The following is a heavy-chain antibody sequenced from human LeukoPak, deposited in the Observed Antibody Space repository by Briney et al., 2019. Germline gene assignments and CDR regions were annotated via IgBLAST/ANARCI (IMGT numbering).Heavy chain of an antibody. Sequence: GGSLRLSCAASGFTFSSYAMGWVRQAPGKGLEWVSAISGSGGSTYCADSVKGRFTISRDNSKNTLYLQMNSLRAEDTAVYYCAKGLLWFREFDYWGQGTLVTVSS. J-gene: IGHJ4*02. V-gene: IGHV3-23*01. D-gene: IGHD3-10*01. CDR3: AKGLLWFREFDY. CDR1: GFTFSSYA. CDR2: ISGSGGST.